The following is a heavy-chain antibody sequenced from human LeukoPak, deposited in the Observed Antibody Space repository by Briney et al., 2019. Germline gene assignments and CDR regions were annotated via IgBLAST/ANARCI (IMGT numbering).Heavy chain of an antibody. D-gene: IGHD3-22*01. CDR2: IRYDGSNE. V-gene: IGHV3-30*02. Sequence: PGGSLTLSCAASGFTFSSYGMHWVRQAPRKGLERVAFIRYDGSNEYYADSVMGRFTISRDNSTNTLYLQMHSLSAEDTAVYYCARAAHYYDSSDFLPEAFESWGQGTMVTVAS. CDR1: GFTFSSYG. CDR3: ARAAHYYDSSDFLPEAFES. J-gene: IGHJ3*02.